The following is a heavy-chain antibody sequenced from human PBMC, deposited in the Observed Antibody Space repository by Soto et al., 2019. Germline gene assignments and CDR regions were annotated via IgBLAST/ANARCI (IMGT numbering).Heavy chain of an antibody. Sequence: SETLSLTCTVSGGSISSGGYYWSWIRQHPGKGLEWIEYIYYSGSTYYNPSLKSRVTISVDTSKNQFSLKLSSVTAADTAVYYCARVGGSYYRPIFDYWGQGTLVTVSS. D-gene: IGHD1-26*01. CDR2: IYYSGST. CDR1: GGSISSGGYY. CDR3: ARVGGSYYRPIFDY. V-gene: IGHV4-31*03. J-gene: IGHJ4*02.